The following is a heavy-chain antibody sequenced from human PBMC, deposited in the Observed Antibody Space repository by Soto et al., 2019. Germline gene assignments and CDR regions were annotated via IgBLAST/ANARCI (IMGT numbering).Heavy chain of an antibody. CDR1: GGTFSSYT. J-gene: IGHJ4*02. CDR3: AREGFNSGSYYGSYFDY. Sequence: GASVKVSCKASGGTFSSYTISWVRQAPGQGLEWMGRIIPILGIANYAQKFQGRVTITADKSTSTAYMELSSLRSEDTAVYYCAREGFNSGSYYGSYFDYWAREPWSPSPQ. V-gene: IGHV1-69*04. D-gene: IGHD1-26*01. CDR2: IIPILGIA.